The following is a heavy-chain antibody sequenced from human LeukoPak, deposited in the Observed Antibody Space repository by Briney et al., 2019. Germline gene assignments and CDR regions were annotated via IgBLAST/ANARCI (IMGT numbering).Heavy chain of an antibody. CDR3: ARDLSSGWYYFDY. CDR2: IIPIFGTA. J-gene: IGHJ4*02. V-gene: IGHV1-69*06. CDR1: GGTFSSYA. D-gene: IGHD6-19*01. Sequence: SVKVSCKASGGTFSSYAISWVRQAPGQGLEWMGGIIPIFGTANYAQKFQGRVTITADKSTSTAYMELSSLRSEDTVVYYCARDLSSGWYYFDYWGQGTLVTVSS.